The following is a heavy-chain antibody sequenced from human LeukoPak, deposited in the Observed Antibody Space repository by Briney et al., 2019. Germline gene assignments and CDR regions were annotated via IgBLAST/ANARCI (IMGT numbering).Heavy chain of an antibody. CDR3: ARGYDSGWVDY. J-gene: IGHJ4*02. CDR1: GCSISSYS. Sequence: SETLSLTCAVSGCSISSYSWSWIRQPPGKGLEWIGYIFYRGNANYNPSLKGRVTLSVDMSKNRFSLNLTSVTAADTAVYYCARGYDSGWVDYWGQGTLVTVSS. CDR2: IFYRGNA. V-gene: IGHV4-59*01. D-gene: IGHD6-25*01.